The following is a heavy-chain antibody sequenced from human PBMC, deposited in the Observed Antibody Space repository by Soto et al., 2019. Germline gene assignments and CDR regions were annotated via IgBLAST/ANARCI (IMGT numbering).Heavy chain of an antibody. Sequence: ASVKVSCKASDDTFTDYYIHWVRQAPGQGLEWMGWINPHSGGTKYVQEFQGRVTMTRDTSINTAYMEVSRLTSDDTAVYYCTRDRSTVFGVVITAGYYGMDVWGQGTAVTVSS. CDR3: TRDRSTVFGVVITAGYYGMDV. CDR1: DDTFTDYY. V-gene: IGHV1-2*02. D-gene: IGHD3-3*01. CDR2: INPHSGGT. J-gene: IGHJ6*02.